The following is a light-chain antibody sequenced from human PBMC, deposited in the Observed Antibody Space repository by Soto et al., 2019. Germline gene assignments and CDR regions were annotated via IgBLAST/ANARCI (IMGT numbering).Light chain of an antibody. Sequence: QSALTQSASVSGSPGQSITISCTGTSSDVGGYNYVSWYQQHPGKAPKLMIYDVTYRPSGVSNRFSGSKSGNTASLTISGLQAEDVADYYCSSYTGSTSYVFGPGTTLTVL. V-gene: IGLV2-14*01. CDR1: SSDVGGYNY. CDR2: DVT. CDR3: SSYTGSTSYV. J-gene: IGLJ1*01.